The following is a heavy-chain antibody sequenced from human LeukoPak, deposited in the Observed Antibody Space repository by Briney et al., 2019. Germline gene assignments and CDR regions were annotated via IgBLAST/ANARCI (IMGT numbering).Heavy chain of an antibody. Sequence: GGSLRLPCAASGFTFSSYSMNWVRQAPGKGLEWVSSISSSSSYIYYADSVKGRFTISRDNAKNSLYLQMNSLRAEDTAVYYCARENEGLYCSSTSCYYFDYWGQGTLVTVSS. D-gene: IGHD2-2*01. V-gene: IGHV3-21*01. J-gene: IGHJ4*02. CDR1: GFTFSSYS. CDR2: ISSSSSYI. CDR3: ARENEGLYCSSTSCYYFDY.